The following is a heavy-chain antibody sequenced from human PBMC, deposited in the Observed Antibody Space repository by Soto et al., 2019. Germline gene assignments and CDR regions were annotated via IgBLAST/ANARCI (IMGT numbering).Heavy chain of an antibody. D-gene: IGHD2-15*01. Sequence: ASVKVSCKASGGTFSSYAISWVRQAPGQGLEWMGGIIPIFGTANYAQKFQGRVTITADESTSTAYMELSSLRSEDTAVYYCARDRFPIVVVVAATHDAFDIWGQGTMVTVSS. V-gene: IGHV1-69*13. J-gene: IGHJ3*02. CDR2: IIPIFGTA. CDR1: GGTFSSYA. CDR3: ARDRFPIVVVVAATHDAFDI.